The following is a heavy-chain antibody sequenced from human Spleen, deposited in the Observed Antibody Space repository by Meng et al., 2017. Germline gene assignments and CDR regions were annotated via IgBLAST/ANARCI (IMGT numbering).Heavy chain of an antibody. CDR3: ARRRYGGNPFDAFDI. CDR2: IYPGDSDT. CDR1: GYSFTSYW. V-gene: IGHV5-51*01. D-gene: IGHD4-23*01. J-gene: IGHJ3*02. Sequence: GESLKISCQGSGYSFTSYWIGWVRQMPGKGLEWMGIIYPGDSDTRYSPSFQGQVTISADKSISTAYLQWSSLKASDTAMYYCARRRYGGNPFDAFDIWGQGTMVTVSS.